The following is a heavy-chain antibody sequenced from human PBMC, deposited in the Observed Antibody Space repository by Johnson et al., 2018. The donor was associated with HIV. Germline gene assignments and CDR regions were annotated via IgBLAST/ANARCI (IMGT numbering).Heavy chain of an antibody. D-gene: IGHD6-19*01. CDR1: GFTFSSYA. V-gene: IGHV3-30*04. J-gene: IGHJ3*02. Sequence: VQLVESGGGVVQPGRSLRLSCAASGFTFSSYAMHWVRQAPGKGLEWVAVISYDGSDKYYADSVKGRFTISRDSSKNTLYLEMNSMRPEDMAGYYCARDQGGQWLAYDAFDIWGQGTMVTVSS. CDR2: ISYDGSDK. CDR3: ARDQGGQWLAYDAFDI.